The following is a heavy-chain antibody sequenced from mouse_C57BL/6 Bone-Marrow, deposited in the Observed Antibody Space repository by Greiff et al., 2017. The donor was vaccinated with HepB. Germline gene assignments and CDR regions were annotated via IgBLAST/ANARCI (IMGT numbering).Heavy chain of an antibody. CDR3: ASDRFDYYFDY. Sequence: EVKVVESGGDLVKPGGSLKLSCVASGFTFSTSGMSWVRQTPDKRLGWVATINTGGTYTYYLDSVKGRFTISKDTARSTLFLQMSSLKSEDTGIYYCASDRFDYYFDYWGQGTTLTVSS. CDR2: INTGGTYT. V-gene: IGHV5-6*01. CDR1: GFTFSTSG. D-gene: IGHD2-14*01. J-gene: IGHJ2*01.